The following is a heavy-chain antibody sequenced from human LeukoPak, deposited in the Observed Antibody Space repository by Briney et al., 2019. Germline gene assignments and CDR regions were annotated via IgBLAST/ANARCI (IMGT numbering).Heavy chain of an antibody. Sequence: KPSETLSLTCTVSGGSISSYYWGWIRQPPGMGLEWIGSISYSGSTNFNPSLKSRVTILEDTSKNQFSLKLSSVTAADTAVYYCYTTSGGRPHWGQGTLVTVS. CDR3: YTTSGGRPH. CDR2: ISYSGST. D-gene: IGHD2-2*02. J-gene: IGHJ4*02. CDR1: GGSISSYY. V-gene: IGHV4-39*01.